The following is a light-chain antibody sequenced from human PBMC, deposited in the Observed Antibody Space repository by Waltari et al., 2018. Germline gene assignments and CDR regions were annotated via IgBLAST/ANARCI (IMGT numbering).Light chain of an antibody. CDR3: QQYGASPNIA. J-gene: IGKJ5*01. CDR2: GET. CDR1: QKVSNSHY. Sequence: LVLTQSPGTLSLSPGERANLPCRSIQKVSNSHYLAWYQQTPGQAPRPQTYGETNTATGVPGRFTASGSGTDFTLAISILEPEDVAIYYCQQYGASPNIAFGQGTRLEIK. V-gene: IGKV3-20*01.